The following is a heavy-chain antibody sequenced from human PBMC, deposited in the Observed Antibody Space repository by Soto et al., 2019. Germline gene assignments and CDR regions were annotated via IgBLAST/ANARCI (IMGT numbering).Heavy chain of an antibody. Sequence: GGSLRLSCAASGFTFSSYEMNWVRQAPGKGLEWVSYISSSGSTIYYADSVKGRFTISRDNAKTSLYLQMNSLRAEDTAVYYCAARLRVLEWFSSFDYWGQGTLVTVSS. D-gene: IGHD3-3*01. CDR1: GFTFSSYE. CDR3: AARLRVLEWFSSFDY. J-gene: IGHJ4*02. CDR2: ISSSGSTI. V-gene: IGHV3-48*03.